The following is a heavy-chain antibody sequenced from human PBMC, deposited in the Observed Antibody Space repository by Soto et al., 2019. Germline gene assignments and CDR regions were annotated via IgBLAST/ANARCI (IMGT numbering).Heavy chain of an antibody. CDR3: GRAFDRSGLY. CDR1: GYTFSNYD. J-gene: IGHJ4*02. Sequence: ASVKVSCKASGYTFSNYDIHWVRQAPGQGLEWMGLINPSGGATSYSQGFQGRVTITKDSSTSTVYMELSSLGSEDTAVYYCGRAFDRSGLYWGQGTLVTVSS. V-gene: IGHV1-46*01. D-gene: IGHD3-22*01. CDR2: INPSGGAT.